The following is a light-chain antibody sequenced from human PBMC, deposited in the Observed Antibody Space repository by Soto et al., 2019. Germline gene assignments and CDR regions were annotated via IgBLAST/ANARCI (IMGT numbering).Light chain of an antibody. CDR3: CSYTTSNTRQIV. J-gene: IGLJ1*01. CDR1: SSDVGGYNY. Sequence: QSALTQPASVSGSPGQSITISCTGTSSDVGGYNYVSWYQQHPGKAPKFMIYDVSNRPSGVSNSFSGSKSGNTASLTISRLQAEDEADYYCCSYTTSNTRQIVFGTGTKLTVL. V-gene: IGLV2-14*01. CDR2: DVS.